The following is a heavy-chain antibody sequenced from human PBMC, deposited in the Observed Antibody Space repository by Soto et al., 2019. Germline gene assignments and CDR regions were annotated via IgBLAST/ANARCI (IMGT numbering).Heavy chain of an antibody. Sequence: GGSLRLSCAASGFTFSSYWMSWVRQAPGKGLEWVANIKQDGSEKYYVDSVKGRFTISRDNAKNSLYLQMNSLRAEDTAVYYCARDDLSERWLQYYFDYWGQGTLVTVSS. J-gene: IGHJ4*02. CDR1: GFTFSSYW. CDR3: ARDDLSERWLQYYFDY. D-gene: IGHD5-12*01. CDR2: IKQDGSEK. V-gene: IGHV3-7*01.